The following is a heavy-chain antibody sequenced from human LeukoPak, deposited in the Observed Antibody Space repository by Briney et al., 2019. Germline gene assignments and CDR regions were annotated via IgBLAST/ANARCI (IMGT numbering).Heavy chain of an antibody. D-gene: IGHD3-3*01. V-gene: IGHV2-5*08. CDR2: IYWDDDK. J-gene: IGHJ5*02. CDR1: GGSISSGGYS. Sequence: TLSLTCAVSGGSISSGGYSWSWIRQPPGKALEWLALIYWDDDKRYSPSLKSRLTITKDTSKNQVVLTMTNMDPVDTATYYCAHKDSFSRNWFDPWGQGTLVTVSS. CDR3: AHKDSFSRNWFDP.